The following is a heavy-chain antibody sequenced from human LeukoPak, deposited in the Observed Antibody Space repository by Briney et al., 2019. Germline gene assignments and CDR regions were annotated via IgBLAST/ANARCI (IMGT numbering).Heavy chain of an antibody. CDR2: IYPGDSDT. Sequence: GESLKISCKGSGYSFTSYWIGWVRQMPGKGLEWMGIIYPGDSDTRYSPSFQGQVTISADKSISTAYLQWSSLKASDTAMYYCARSPYSSSWSVRPYYYHGMDVWGQGTTVTVSS. V-gene: IGHV5-51*01. J-gene: IGHJ6*02. CDR3: ARSPYSSSWSVRPYYYHGMDV. D-gene: IGHD6-13*01. CDR1: GYSFTSYW.